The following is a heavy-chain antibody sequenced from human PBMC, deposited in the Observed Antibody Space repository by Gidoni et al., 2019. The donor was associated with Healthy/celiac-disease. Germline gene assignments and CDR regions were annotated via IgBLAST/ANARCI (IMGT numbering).Heavy chain of an antibody. CDR1: GGSISSVGYS. D-gene: IGHD2-15*01. V-gene: IGHV4-30-2*01. CDR3: ARARGWDGQLLLYYFDY. J-gene: IGHJ4*02. CDR2: IYHSGIT. Sequence: QLQLQESGSVLVKPSPTLSLTCAVSGGSISSVGYSWSWIRQPPGKGLEWIGYIYHSGITYYNPSLKSRVTISVDRSKNQFSLKLSSVTAADTAVYYCARARGWDGQLLLYYFDYWGQGTLVTVSS.